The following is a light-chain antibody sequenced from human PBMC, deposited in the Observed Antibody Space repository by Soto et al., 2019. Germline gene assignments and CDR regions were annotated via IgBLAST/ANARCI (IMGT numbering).Light chain of an antibody. CDR2: AAS. Sequence: ETVMTQSPVTLSVSPGDTAILSCRASQTVSSRLAWYQQKPGQAPRLLIYAASSRASGIPARFSGSGSGTDFTLTVSSLQSEDFAASYCQQHYNWPPWTFGLGTKVDIK. CDR1: QTVSSR. V-gene: IGKV3-15*01. CDR3: QQHYNWPPWT. J-gene: IGKJ1*01.